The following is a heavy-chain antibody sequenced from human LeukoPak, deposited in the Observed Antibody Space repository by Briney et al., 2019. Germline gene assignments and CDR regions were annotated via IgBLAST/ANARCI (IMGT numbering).Heavy chain of an antibody. CDR3: ARDQDYVWGSYRHYYFDY. V-gene: IGHV1-69*04. CDR2: IIPILGIA. J-gene: IGHJ4*02. D-gene: IGHD3-16*02. CDR1: GGTFSSYA. Sequence: SVKVSCKASGGTFSSYAISWVRQAPGQGLEWMGRIIPILGIANYAQKFQGRVTITADKSTSTAYMELSSLRSEDTAVYYCARDQDYVWGSYRHYYFDYWGQGTLVTVSS.